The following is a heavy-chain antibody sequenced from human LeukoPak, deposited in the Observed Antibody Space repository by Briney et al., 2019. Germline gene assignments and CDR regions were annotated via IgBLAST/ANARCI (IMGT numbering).Heavy chain of an antibody. Sequence: PGGTLRLSCAASGFTFSSYGMSWVRQAPGKGLEWVSAISGSGGSTYYADSVKGRFTTSRDNSKNTLYLQMNSLRAEDTAVYYCAKDSGYSSSWYEADDPWGQGTLVTVSS. V-gene: IGHV3-23*01. J-gene: IGHJ5*02. CDR1: GFTFSSYG. CDR2: ISGSGGST. CDR3: AKDSGYSSSWYEADDP. D-gene: IGHD6-13*01.